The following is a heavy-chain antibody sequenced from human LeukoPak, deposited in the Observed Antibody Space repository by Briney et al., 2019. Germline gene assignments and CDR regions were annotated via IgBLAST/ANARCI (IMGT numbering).Heavy chain of an antibody. CDR3: AKSRVGYDY. J-gene: IGHJ4*02. CDR2: VTGRGGNT. V-gene: IGHV3-23*01. Sequence: GGSLRLSCAASGFTFSSYVMSWVRQAPGQGLEWVSTVTGRGGNTYYADSVKGRFTISRDNSKNTLYLQMNSLRAEDTAVYYCAKSRVGYDYWGQGTLVTVSS. CDR1: GFTFSSYV. D-gene: IGHD5-12*01.